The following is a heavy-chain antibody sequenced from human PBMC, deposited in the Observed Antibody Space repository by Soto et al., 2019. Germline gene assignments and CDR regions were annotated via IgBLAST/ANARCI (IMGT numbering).Heavy chain of an antibody. CDR1: GGSISRGGYY. D-gene: IGHD6-19*01. CDR2: LYYTGST. CDR3: ASFLGWPTYYFDY. J-gene: IGHJ4*02. V-gene: IGHV4-31*03. Sequence: QVQLQESGPGLVKPSQTLSLTCSVSGGSISRGGYYWSWIRQHPGKGLEWIGYLYYTGSTSYNPSLKSRLTLSVDTSKNQFSLKLSSVNAADTAVYYCASFLGWPTYYFDYWGQGTLVTVSS.